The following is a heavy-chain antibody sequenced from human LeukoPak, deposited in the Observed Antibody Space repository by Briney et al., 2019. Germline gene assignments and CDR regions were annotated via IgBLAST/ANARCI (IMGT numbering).Heavy chain of an antibody. CDR2: INEDGSTI. J-gene: IGHJ4*02. CDR1: GFTLSNYW. D-gene: IGHD1-26*01. CDR3: VKNFVGADEF. Sequence: PGGSLRLSCAASGFTLSNYWMHWVRQAPGKGLVWVLRINEDGSTINYADSVRGRFTISRDIAKNTLFLQMNSLRPEDTAVYHCVKNFVGADEFWGQGTLVTVSS. V-gene: IGHV3-74*01.